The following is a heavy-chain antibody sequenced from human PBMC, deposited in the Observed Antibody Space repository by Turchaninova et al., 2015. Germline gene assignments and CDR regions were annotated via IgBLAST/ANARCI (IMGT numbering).Heavy chain of an antibody. D-gene: IGHD1-1*01. V-gene: IGHV4-34*01. CDR2: INHSGST. J-gene: IGHJ4*02. CDR3: ASTPRYGFDY. Sequence: QVPLQQLGAGLMKPSELLSLTCAGDGGSFCGYYWSCCRQPPGKGLEWIGEINHSGSTNYNPSLKSRVTISVDTSKNQFSLKLSSVTAADTAVYYCASTPRYGFDYWGQGTLVTVSS. CDR1: GGSFCGYY.